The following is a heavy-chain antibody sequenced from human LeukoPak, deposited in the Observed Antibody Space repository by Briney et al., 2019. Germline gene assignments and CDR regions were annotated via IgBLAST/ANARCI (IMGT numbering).Heavy chain of an antibody. D-gene: IGHD6-13*01. Sequence: PSETLSLTCTVSGGSISSSSYYWGWIRQPPGKGLEWIGSIYYSGSTYYNPSLKSRVTISVDTSKNQFSLKLSSVTAADTAVYYCARGLSIATIDYWGQGTLVTVSS. CDR1: GGSISSSSYY. V-gene: IGHV4-39*01. CDR3: ARGLSIATIDY. J-gene: IGHJ4*02. CDR2: IYYSGST.